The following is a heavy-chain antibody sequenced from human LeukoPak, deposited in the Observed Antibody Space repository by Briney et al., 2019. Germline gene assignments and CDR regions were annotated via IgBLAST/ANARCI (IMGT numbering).Heavy chain of an antibody. CDR2: ISGGGDV. J-gene: IGHJ4*02. CDR3: ASEVWFGEPH. V-gene: IGHV3-66*01. CDR1: GFTVSDNY. Sequence: PGGSLRLSCAASGFTVSDNYMNWVRQPPGKGLEWVSLISGGGDVHYADSVKGRFTISRDSSKNTIYLQMDNLRAEDTAVYYCASEVWFGEPHWGQGTLVTVSS. D-gene: IGHD3-10*01.